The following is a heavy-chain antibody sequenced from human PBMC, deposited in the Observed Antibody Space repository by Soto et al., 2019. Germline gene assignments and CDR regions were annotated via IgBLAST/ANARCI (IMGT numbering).Heavy chain of an antibody. D-gene: IGHD6-6*01. CDR3: ARAPKVSGSSQTRPDF. CDR1: SGSFSGYY. CDR2: ISQSGNT. Sequence: PSETLSLTCSLYSGSFSGYYWSWIRQPPGKGLEWIGEISQSGNTNYSPSLKSRVSISIDTSKKQFSLNLAPVSAADTAVYYCARAPKVSGSSQTRPDFWGQGTLVTVSS. J-gene: IGHJ4*02. V-gene: IGHV4-34*01.